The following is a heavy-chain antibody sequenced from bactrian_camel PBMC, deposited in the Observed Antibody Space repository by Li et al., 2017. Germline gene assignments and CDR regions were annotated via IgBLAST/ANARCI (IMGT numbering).Heavy chain of an antibody. CDR1: NYETGYNT. CDR2: IYTGGGAT. CDR3: ADTVKASLATIAQFAAY. D-gene: IGHD4*01. J-gene: IGHJ4*01. V-gene: IGHV3S54*01. Sequence: QLVESGGGSVQAGGTLTLSCTVRNYETGYNTMGWFRQAPEKEREGLAVIYTGGGATMYADSVKGRLTISKDKDHVKNTLFLEMTNLKADDTAMYCTADTVKASLATIAQFAAYGGHGTQVTVS.